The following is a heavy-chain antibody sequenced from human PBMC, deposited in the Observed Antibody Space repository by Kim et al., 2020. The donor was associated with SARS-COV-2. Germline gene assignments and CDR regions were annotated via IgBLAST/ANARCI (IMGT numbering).Heavy chain of an antibody. J-gene: IGHJ4*02. V-gene: IGHV3-74*01. CDR2: LNSDATAT. CDR3: AAGNYQIY. Sequence: GGSLRLSCVASGLTFTNYWMQWVRQVPVKGLVWLSRLNSDATATHYAGSVKGRFTISRDNAKNTVYLQMNSLRVEDTAVYYCAAGNYQIYWGQGTPVTVST. CDR1: GLTFTNYW. D-gene: IGHD3-16*02.